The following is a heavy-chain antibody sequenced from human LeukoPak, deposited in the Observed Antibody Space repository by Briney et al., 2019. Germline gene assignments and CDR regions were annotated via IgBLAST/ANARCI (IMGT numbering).Heavy chain of an antibody. Sequence: SETLSLTCTVSGGSISSHYWSWIRQPPGKGLEWIGYIYYSGSTNYNPSLKSRVTISVDTSKNQFSLKLSSVTAADTAVYYCARVSTSLRHIVATIPPAWFFDYWGQGTLVTVSS. D-gene: IGHD5-12*01. CDR2: IYYSGST. CDR3: ARVSTSLRHIVATIPPAWFFDY. J-gene: IGHJ4*02. CDR1: GGSISSHY. V-gene: IGHV4-59*11.